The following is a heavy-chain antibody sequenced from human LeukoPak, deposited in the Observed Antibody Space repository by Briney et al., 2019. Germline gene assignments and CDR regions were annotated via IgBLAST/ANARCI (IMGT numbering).Heavy chain of an antibody. J-gene: IGHJ4*02. Sequence: ASVKVSCKASGYTFCSYGLSWVRQAPGQGLEWMGWISPFNGDTNYAQKFQGTVTMTTDTSTNTAYMELRSLRSDDTAVYYCVIGHNYGHGPFDNWGQGTLAIVSS. D-gene: IGHD5-24*01. CDR1: GYTFCSYG. CDR2: ISPFNGDT. V-gene: IGHV1-18*01. CDR3: VIGHNYGHGPFDN.